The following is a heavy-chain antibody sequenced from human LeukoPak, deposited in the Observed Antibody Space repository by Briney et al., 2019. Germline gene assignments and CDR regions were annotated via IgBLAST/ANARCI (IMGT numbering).Heavy chain of an antibody. CDR3: ARDQIASRLDY. V-gene: IGHV3-30-3*01. J-gene: IGHJ4*02. Sequence: GGSLRLSCAASGFTFSSYAMHWVRQAPGKGLEGVAVISYDGSNKYYADSVKGRFTIPRDNSKHTLYLQMNSLRAEDTAVYYCARDQIASRLDYWGQGTLVTVSS. CDR1: GFTFSSYA. D-gene: IGHD6-25*01. CDR2: ISYDGSNK.